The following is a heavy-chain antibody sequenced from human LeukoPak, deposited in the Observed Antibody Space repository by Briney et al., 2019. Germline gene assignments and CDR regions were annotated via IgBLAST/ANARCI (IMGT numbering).Heavy chain of an antibody. CDR1: GFPFTLYN. V-gene: IGHV3-21*01. J-gene: IGHJ3*02. D-gene: IGHD3-22*01. CDR2: ISSSSSYI. CDR3: ARDRVYYDSSGYYYAQEVFDI. Sequence: GGSLRLSCEVSGFPFTLYNMNWVRQAPGKGLEWVSSISSSSSYIYYADSVKGRFTISRDNAKNSLYLQMNSLRAEDTAVYYCARDRVYYDSSGYYYAQEVFDIWGQGTMVTVSS.